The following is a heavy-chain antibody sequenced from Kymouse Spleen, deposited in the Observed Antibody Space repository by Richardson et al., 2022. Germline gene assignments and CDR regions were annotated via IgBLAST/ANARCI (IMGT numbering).Heavy chain of an antibody. Sequence: QVQLQQWGAGLLKPSETLSLTCAVYGGSFSGYYWSWIRQPPGKGLEWIGEINHSGSTNYNPSLKSRVTISVDTSKNQFSLKLSSVTAADTAVYYCARDSSTGMDVWGQGTTVTVSS. V-gene: IGHV4-34*01. J-gene: IGHJ6*02. CDR3: ARDSSTGMDV. CDR2: INHSGST. D-gene: IGHD6-6*01. CDR1: GGSFSGYY.